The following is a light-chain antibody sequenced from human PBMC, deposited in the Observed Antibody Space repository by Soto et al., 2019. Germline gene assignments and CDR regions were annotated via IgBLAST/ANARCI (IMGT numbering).Light chain of an antibody. CDR3: QQYGSSPLWV. CDR2: GAS. J-gene: IGKJ1*01. CDR1: QSVSSSY. Sequence: EIVLTQSPGTLSLSPGERATLSCRASQSVSSSYLAWYQQKPGQAPRLLIYGASSRATGIPDRFSGSGSGTDFTLTISRLEPEDFAVYYCQQYGSSPLWVFGQGTKVEIK. V-gene: IGKV3-20*01.